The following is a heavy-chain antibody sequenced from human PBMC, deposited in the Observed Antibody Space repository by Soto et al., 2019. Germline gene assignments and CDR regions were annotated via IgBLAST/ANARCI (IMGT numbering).Heavy chain of an antibody. Sequence: TLSLTCTVSGGSISSGGYYWSWIRQHPGKGLEWIGYIYYSGSTYYNPSLKSRVTISVDTSKNQFSLKLSSVTAADTAVYYCARGPHYYDSSGYYYGAYYYYGMDVWGQGPRSPSP. J-gene: IGHJ6*02. CDR1: GGSISSGGYY. CDR3: ARGPHYYDSSGYYYGAYYYYGMDV. V-gene: IGHV4-31*03. CDR2: IYYSGST. D-gene: IGHD3-22*01.